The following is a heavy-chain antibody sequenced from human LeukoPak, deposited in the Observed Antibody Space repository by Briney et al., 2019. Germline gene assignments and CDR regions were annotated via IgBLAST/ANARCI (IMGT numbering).Heavy chain of an antibody. CDR2: INHSGST. J-gene: IGHJ4*02. Sequence: PSETLSLTCAVYGGSFSGYYWSWIRQPPGKGLEWIGEINHSGSTNYNPSLKSRVTISVNTSKNQFSLKLGSVTAADTAVYYCARRLGTWIQLWPPFDYWGQGTLVTVSS. D-gene: IGHD5-18*01. V-gene: IGHV4-34*01. CDR1: GGSFSGYY. CDR3: ARRLGTWIQLWPPFDY.